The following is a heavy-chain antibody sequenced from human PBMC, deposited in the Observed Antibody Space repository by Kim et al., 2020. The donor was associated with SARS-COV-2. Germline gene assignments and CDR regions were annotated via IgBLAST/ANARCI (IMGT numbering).Heavy chain of an antibody. V-gene: IGHV1-69*01. Sequence: AQKLQGRVTVTADESTSTAYMELSSLRSEDTAVYYCASLSDGYNYYYFDYWGQGTLVTVSS. D-gene: IGHD5-12*01. CDR3: ASLSDGYNYYYFDY. J-gene: IGHJ4*02.